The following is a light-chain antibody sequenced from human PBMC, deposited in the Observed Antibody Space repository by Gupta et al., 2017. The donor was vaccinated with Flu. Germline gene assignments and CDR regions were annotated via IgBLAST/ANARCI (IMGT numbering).Light chain of an antibody. V-gene: IGLV2-14*01. CDR1: TSDVGGYNY. Sequence: XXSXXXXTSDVGGYNYVSWYQQHPGKVPKLIIYEVSDRPSGVSSRFSGSKSGNTASLTISGLQAEDEADYYCASYTSSSTLYVFGTGTKV. J-gene: IGLJ1*01. CDR3: ASYTSSSTLYV. CDR2: EVS.